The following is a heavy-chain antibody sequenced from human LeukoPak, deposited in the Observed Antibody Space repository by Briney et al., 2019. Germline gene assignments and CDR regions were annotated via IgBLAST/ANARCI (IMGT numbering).Heavy chain of an antibody. CDR1: GFTFDTYW. CDR2: IKQDGSEK. V-gene: IGHV3-7*01. Sequence: GGSLRLSCVASGFTFDTYWMTWVRQAPGKGLEWVANIKQDGSEKHYVDSVKGRFTISRDNAKNSLFLQMNSLRAEDTAVYHCARALYGGNSNFNYWGQGTLVTVSS. J-gene: IGHJ4*02. D-gene: IGHD4-23*01. CDR3: ARALYGGNSNFNY.